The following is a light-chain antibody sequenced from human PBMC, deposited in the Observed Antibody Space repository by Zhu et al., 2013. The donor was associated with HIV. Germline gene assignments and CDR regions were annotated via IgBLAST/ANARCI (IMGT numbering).Light chain of an antibody. CDR2: EVS. CDR1: SSDVGAFTY. Sequence: QSALTQPASVSGSPGQSITISCTGTSSDVGAFTYVSWYQQHPDKAPKFMIYEVSNRPSGVSNRFSGSKSGNTASLTISGLQAEDEADYYCCSYAGESTYVFGTGTTVTVL. V-gene: IGLV2-14*01. CDR3: CSYAGESTYV. J-gene: IGLJ1*01.